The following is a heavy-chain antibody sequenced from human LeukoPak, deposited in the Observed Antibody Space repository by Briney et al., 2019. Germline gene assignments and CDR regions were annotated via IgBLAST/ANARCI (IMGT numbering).Heavy chain of an antibody. CDR3: AHRLRGYSSYATGVFDY. CDR1: GFSLSTGAVG. CDR2: IYWDDDT. J-gene: IGHJ4*02. V-gene: IGHV2-5*02. Sequence: SGPTLVNPTQTLTLTCTFSGFSLSTGAVGVGWIRQPPGKALKWLALIYWDDDTRYSPSLKSRLTITKDTSKNQVVLTMTNMDPVDTATYYCAHRLRGYSSYATGVFDYWGQGTLVTVSS. D-gene: IGHD5-12*01.